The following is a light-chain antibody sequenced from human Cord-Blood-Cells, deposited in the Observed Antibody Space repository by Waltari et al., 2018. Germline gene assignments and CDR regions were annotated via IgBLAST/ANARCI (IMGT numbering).Light chain of an antibody. CDR3: CSYAGSWV. J-gene: IGLJ3*02. CDR1: SSDVGSYNL. Sequence: QSALTQPASVSGSPGQSITISCTGTSSDVGSYNLVSWYQQHPVKAPKLMIYEGSKRPSGGSNRFSGSESGNTASLTISGLQAEDEADYYCCSYAGSWVFGGGTKLTVL. V-gene: IGLV2-23*01. CDR2: EGS.